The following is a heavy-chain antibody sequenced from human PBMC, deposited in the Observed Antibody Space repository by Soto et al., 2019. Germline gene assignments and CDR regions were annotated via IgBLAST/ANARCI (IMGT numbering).Heavy chain of an antibody. D-gene: IGHD3-22*01. V-gene: IGHV3-30*18. Sequence: PGGSLRLSCAASGFTFSSYGMHWVRQAPGKGLEWVAVISYDGSNKYYADSVKGRFTISRDNSKNTLYLQMNSLRAEDTAVYYCAKGDGYDSSGYYFWGQGTLVTVSS. CDR3: AKGDGYDSSGYYF. CDR2: ISYDGSNK. CDR1: GFTFSSYG. J-gene: IGHJ4*02.